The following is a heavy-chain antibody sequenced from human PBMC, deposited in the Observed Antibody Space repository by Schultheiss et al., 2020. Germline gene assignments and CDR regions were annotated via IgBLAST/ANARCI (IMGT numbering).Heavy chain of an antibody. J-gene: IGHJ5*01. D-gene: IGHD6-19*01. Sequence: SETLSLTCTVSGGSISSSSYYWGWIRQPPGKGLEWIGEIQYSGSTNYNPSLKSRVTISIDTSKNQFSLRLNSVTAADTAVYYCARPGTYSSGWHGPYKWFDSWGQGTLVTVSS. CDR1: GGSISSSSYY. CDR3: ARPGTYSSGWHGPYKWFDS. V-gene: IGHV4-39*07. CDR2: IQYSGST.